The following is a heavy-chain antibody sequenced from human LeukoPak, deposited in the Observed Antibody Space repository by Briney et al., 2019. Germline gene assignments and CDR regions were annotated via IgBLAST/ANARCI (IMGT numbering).Heavy chain of an antibody. Sequence: SETLSLTCTVSGGSISSYYWSWIRQPPGKGVEWIAHIYNGVNTNYNPSLKSRVTISVDTSKNQLSLRLNSVTAADTAVYYCARSRAFNSGAFDPWGQGSLVTVSS. CDR2: IYNGVNT. V-gene: IGHV4-59*01. CDR1: GGSISSYY. CDR3: ARSRAFNSGAFDP. J-gene: IGHJ5*02. D-gene: IGHD1-26*01.